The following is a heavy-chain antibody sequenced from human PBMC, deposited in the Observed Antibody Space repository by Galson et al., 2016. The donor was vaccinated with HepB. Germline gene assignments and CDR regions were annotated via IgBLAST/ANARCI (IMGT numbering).Heavy chain of an antibody. CDR3: AKRHEFCPPVGCSVDY. CDR1: GFIFRGYG. D-gene: IGHD3-10*02. Sequence: SLRLSCAGSGFIFRGYGMHWVRQAPGKGLEWVAADSMDGRRKFYADSVRGRFPISRDNSNNMLFLQMDSLRPDDTGVYYCAKRHEFCPPVGCSVDYWGQGTRFSVSS. V-gene: IGHV3-30*18. J-gene: IGHJ4*02. CDR2: DSMDGRRK.